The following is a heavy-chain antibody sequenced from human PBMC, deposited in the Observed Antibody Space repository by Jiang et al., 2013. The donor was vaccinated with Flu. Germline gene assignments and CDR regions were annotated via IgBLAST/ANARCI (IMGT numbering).Heavy chain of an antibody. CDR2: IHYRGRT. V-gene: IGHV4-59*02. J-gene: IGHJ4*02. CDR1: GDSVSGFY. CDR3: ARGGNWNDDFDY. D-gene: IGHD1-1*01. Sequence: GPGLVKPSETLSLTCTVSGDSVSGFYWSWIRQSPGKGLEWIGYIHYRGRTKYNPSLNTPVTISLDTSRNQFSLKLNSVTAADTAVYYCARGGNWNDDFDYWGQGTLVTVSS.